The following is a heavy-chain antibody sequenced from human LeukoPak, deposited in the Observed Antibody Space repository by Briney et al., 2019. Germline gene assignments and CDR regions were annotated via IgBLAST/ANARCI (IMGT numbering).Heavy chain of an antibody. V-gene: IGHV3-11*05. D-gene: IGHD1-26*01. CDR3: ARGGHGAADQ. CDR2: ISPSTTHT. Sequence: PRGSLRLSCAASGFTFSDYYMSWSRQAPGKGLEWLSYISPSTTHTSYADSVKGRFTISRDNAKNLLFLQMNSLRAEDTAVYYCARGGHGAADQWGQGTLVTVSS. J-gene: IGHJ5*02. CDR1: GFTFSDYY.